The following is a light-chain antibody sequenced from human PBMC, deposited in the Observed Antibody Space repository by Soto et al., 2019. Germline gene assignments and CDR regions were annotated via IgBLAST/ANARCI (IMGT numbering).Light chain of an antibody. Sequence: QSPLTPPSSVCGSPGQSITISCTGTISDVGVFNYVSWYQQHPGKAPTLIIYEVSNRPSGVSNRFSGSKSGNTASLTISGLQAQDEADYYCSSYTTSSTYVFGTGTKVTVL. CDR2: EVS. V-gene: IGLV2-14*01. CDR3: SSYTTSSTYV. J-gene: IGLJ1*01. CDR1: ISDVGVFNY.